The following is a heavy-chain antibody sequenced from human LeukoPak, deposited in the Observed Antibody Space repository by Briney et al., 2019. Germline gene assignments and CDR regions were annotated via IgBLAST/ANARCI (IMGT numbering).Heavy chain of an antibody. V-gene: IGHV3-43D*04. J-gene: IGHJ4*02. D-gene: IGHD6-6*01. Sequence: PGGSLRLSCAASGFTFDDYAMHWVRQAPGKGLEWVSLISWNGGSTYYADSVKGRFTITRDNSKNSLYLQMNSLRAEDTALYYCAKAATEYSCSWLDYWGQGTLVTVSS. CDR3: AKAATEYSCSWLDY. CDR2: ISWNGGST. CDR1: GFTFDDYA.